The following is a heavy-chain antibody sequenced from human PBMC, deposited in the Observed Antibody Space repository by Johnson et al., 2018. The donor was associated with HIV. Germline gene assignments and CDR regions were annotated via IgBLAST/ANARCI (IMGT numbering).Heavy chain of an antibody. CDR3: TTMSARCVGDLHVFGDGFDI. D-gene: IGHD3-10*01. V-gene: IGHV3-15*01. J-gene: IGHJ3*02. Sequence: VQLVESGGGSVKSGGSLRVSCAASGFTFSNAWMSWVRQAPGKGLEWVGRVKSKTDGGTIDYAAAVKGRFIISRDDSTNTLYLQMNGLKTEDTAVYYCTTMSARCVGDLHVFGDGFDIWGQGKMVTVSS. CDR2: VKSKTDGGTI. CDR1: GFTFSNAW.